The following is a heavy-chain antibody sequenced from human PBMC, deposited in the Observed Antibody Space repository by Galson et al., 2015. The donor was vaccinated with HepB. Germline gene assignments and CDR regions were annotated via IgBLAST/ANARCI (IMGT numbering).Heavy chain of an antibody. Sequence: PALVKPTQTLTLTCTFSGFSLSTRGVGVGWIRQPPGKALEWLALIYWDDDERYSPSLKTRLTITKDTSKNQVVLTMTNMDPVDTATYYCAHRPAVTGGDYFDYWGQGTLVTVSS. V-gene: IGHV2-5*02. CDR1: GFSLSTRGVG. D-gene: IGHD6-19*01. CDR2: IYWDDDE. J-gene: IGHJ4*02. CDR3: AHRPAVTGGDYFDY.